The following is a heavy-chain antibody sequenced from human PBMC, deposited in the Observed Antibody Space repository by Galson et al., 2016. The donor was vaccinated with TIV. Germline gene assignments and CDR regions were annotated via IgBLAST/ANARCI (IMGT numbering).Heavy chain of an antibody. CDR2: INPNSGDT. Sequence: SVKVSCKASGYTFTGNYMHWVRQAPGQGLEWMGWINPNSGDTSYAQKFQDWVNMTRDMSISTAYMEMSRLRSDDTAVYYCARFGYVFSALDVWGQGTTVTVSS. CDR3: ARFGYVFSALDV. J-gene: IGHJ6*02. CDR1: GYTFTGNY. D-gene: IGHD3-10*02. V-gene: IGHV1-2*04.